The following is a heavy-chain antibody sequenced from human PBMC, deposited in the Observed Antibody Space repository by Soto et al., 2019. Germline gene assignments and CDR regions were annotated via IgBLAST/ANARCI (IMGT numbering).Heavy chain of an antibody. CDR3: ARALVGATTLDY. D-gene: IGHD1-26*01. CDR2: IYYSGST. Sequence: SETLSLTCTVSGGSISSYYWSWIRQPPGKGLEWIGYIYYSGSTNYNPSLKSRVTISVDTSKNQFSLKLSSVTAADTAVYYCARALVGATTLDYWGQGTLVTVSS. J-gene: IGHJ4*02. V-gene: IGHV4-59*01. CDR1: GGSISSYY.